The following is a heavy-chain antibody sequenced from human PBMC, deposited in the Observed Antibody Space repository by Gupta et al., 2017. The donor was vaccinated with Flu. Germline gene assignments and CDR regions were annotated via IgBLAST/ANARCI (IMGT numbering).Heavy chain of an antibody. V-gene: IGHV1-69*06. Sequence: QVQLVQSGAEVKKPGSSVKVSCKASGGTFSSYAISWVRQAPGQGLEWMGGIIPIFGTANYAQKFQGRVTITADKSTSTAYMELSSLRSEETAVYYGARDRSSWLGTEYYYYGMDVWGQGTTVTVSS. D-gene: IGHD2-2*01. CDR3: ARDRSSWLGTEYYYYGMDV. J-gene: IGHJ6*02. CDR2: IIPIFGTA. CDR1: GGTFSSYA.